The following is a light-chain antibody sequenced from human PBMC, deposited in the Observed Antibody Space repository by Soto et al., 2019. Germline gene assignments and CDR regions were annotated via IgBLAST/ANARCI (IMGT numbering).Light chain of an antibody. CDR3: EYYGSSIT. CDR1: QYINTR. CDR2: GTS. Sequence: IVLTQSPANLSSLPGDRLTLSCRASQYINTRLAWYQHRPGQPPRLLIYGTSSRATGGIADRFSGSGSGTDFTLTISRLETEDFAVYYCEYYGSSITFAGGTKVDIK. J-gene: IGKJ4*01. V-gene: IGKV3-20*01.